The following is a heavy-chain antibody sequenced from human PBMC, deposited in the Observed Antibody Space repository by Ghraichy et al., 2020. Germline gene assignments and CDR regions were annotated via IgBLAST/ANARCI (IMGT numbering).Heavy chain of an antibody. CDR2: IYYSGST. D-gene: IGHD6-6*01. CDR3: ARVHRMSMTLQD. J-gene: IGHJ4*02. Sequence: SETLSLTCTVSGGSISSYYWSWIRQPPGKGLEWIGYIYYSGSTNYNPSLKSRVTISVDTSKNQFSLKLSSVTAADTAVYYCARVHRMSMTLQDWGQGTLVTVSS. V-gene: IGHV4-59*01. CDR1: GGSISSYY.